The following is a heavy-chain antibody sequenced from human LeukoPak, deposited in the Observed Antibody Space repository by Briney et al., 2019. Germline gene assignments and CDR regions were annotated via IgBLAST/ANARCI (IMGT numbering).Heavy chain of an antibody. Sequence: ASVKVSCKASGYTFTSYGISWVRQAPGHGLEWMGWISAYNGNTNYAQKLQGRVTMTTDTSTSTAYMELRSLRSDDTAVYYCARDARGGSYGVSDYWGQGTLVTVSS. D-gene: IGHD1-26*01. CDR1: GYTFTSYG. J-gene: IGHJ4*02. CDR3: ARDARGGSYGVSDY. V-gene: IGHV1-18*01. CDR2: ISAYNGNT.